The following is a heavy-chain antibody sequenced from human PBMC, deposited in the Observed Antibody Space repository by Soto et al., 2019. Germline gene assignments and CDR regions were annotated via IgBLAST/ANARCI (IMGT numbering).Heavy chain of an antibody. J-gene: IGHJ4*02. CDR3: AREFPIRSGWSLGFDC. V-gene: IGHV4-59*01. CDR1: GGSISSYY. D-gene: IGHD6-19*01. CDR2: IYYSGST. Sequence: SETLSLTCTVSGGSISSYYWSWIRQPPGKGLEWIGYIYYSGSTNYNPSLKSRVTISVDTSKNQFSLKLSSVTAEDTAVYYCAREFPIRSGWSLGFDCWGKGTL.